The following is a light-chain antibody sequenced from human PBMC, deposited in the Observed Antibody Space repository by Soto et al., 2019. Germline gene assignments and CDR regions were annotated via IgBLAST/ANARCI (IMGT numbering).Light chain of an antibody. CDR3: QQYNNWPPST. CDR1: QSVSSN. J-gene: IGKJ4*01. V-gene: IGKV3-15*01. CDR2: GAP. Sequence: EIVMTQSPATLAVSTGERATLSCRASQSVSSNLAWYQQKPGQAPRLLIYGAPTRATGIPARFSGSGSGTEFTLTISSLQSEDFSVYYCQQYNNWPPSTFGGGTKVEIK.